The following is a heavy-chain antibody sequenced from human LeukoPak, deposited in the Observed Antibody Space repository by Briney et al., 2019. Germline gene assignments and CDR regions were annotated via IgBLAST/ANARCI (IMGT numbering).Heavy chain of an antibody. CDR3: ASRSDDLDAFDI. CDR2: IYYSGHT. D-gene: IGHD3-16*01. Sequence: PSQTLSLTCTVSGGSISSGGYYWSWIRQLPVQGLEWIGYIYYSGHTYYNPSLKSRVFISVDTSKTQFSLKLTSVTAADTAVYYCASRSDDLDAFDIWGQGTMVTVSS. V-gene: IGHV4-31*03. CDR1: GGSISSGGYY. J-gene: IGHJ3*02.